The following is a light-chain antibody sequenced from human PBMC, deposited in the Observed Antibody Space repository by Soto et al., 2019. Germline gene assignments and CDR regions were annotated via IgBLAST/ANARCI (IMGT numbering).Light chain of an antibody. CDR3: LVYHGGAWV. J-gene: IGLJ3*02. CDR1: TGAVTSGYY. V-gene: IGLV7-43*01. CDR2: STS. Sequence: CASSTGAVTSGYYPNWFQQKPGQAPRALIYSTSKKHSWTPARVSGSLLGGKAALTLSGVQPEDEAEYSCLVYHGGAWVFGGGTKLTVL.